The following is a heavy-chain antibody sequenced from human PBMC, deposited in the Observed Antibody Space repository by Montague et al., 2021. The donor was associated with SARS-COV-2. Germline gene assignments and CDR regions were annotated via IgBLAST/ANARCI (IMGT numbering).Heavy chain of an antibody. D-gene: IGHD3-3*01. CDR2: IDQGGAT. CDR3: ARGQRQSFSVFGVLAGGAELKHYGLDV. CDR1: GGSFTNYY. Sequence: SETLSLTCAVYGGSFTNYYWTWIRQAPGKGLEWIGEIDQGGATNYSPAFRSRLTLSVDTSKNQFSLKLNSVTAADTAVYFCARGQRQSFSVFGVLAGGAELKHYGLDVWGLGTTVTVS. J-gene: IGHJ6*02. V-gene: IGHV4-34*01.